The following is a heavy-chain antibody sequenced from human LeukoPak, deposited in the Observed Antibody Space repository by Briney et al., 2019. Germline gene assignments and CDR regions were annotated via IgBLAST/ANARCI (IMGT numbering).Heavy chain of an antibody. V-gene: IGHV3-11*04. J-gene: IGHJ6*03. CDR1: GFTFSDYY. D-gene: IGHD4-17*01. CDR3: AREVGDYQLGYYYMDV. Sequence: PGGSLRLSCAASGFTFSDYYMSWIRQAPGKGLEWVSYISSSGSTMYYADSVKGRFTISRDNAKNSLYLQTNSLRAEDTAVYYCAREVGDYQLGYYYMDVWGKGTTVTVSS. CDR2: ISSSGSTM.